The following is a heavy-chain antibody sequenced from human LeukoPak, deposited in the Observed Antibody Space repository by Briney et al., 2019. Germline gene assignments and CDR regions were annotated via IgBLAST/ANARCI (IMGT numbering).Heavy chain of an antibody. Sequence: ASVKVSCKASGYTFTNYDINWVRQATGQGLEWMGWTNPSSGNTGYAQKFQGRVTMTRDTSISTAYMELSSLTSEDTAVYYCATYGYTSGWFSNYWGQGTLVTVSS. CDR3: ATYGYTSGWFSNY. D-gene: IGHD6-19*01. J-gene: IGHJ4*02. CDR1: GYTFTNYD. V-gene: IGHV1-8*01. CDR2: TNPSSGNT.